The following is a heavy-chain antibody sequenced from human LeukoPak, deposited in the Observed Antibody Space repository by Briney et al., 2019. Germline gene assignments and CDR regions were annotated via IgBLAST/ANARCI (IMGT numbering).Heavy chain of an antibody. Sequence: SEALSLTCAVYGGSFSGYYWGWIRQPPGKGLEWIGSIYYSGSTYYNPSLKSRVTISVDTSKNQFSLKLSSVTAADTAVYYCASLVVVPAAMRGAFDPWGQGTLVTVSS. CDR1: GGSFSGYY. CDR3: ASLVVVPAAMRGAFDP. CDR2: IYYSGST. V-gene: IGHV4-39*01. D-gene: IGHD2-2*01. J-gene: IGHJ5*02.